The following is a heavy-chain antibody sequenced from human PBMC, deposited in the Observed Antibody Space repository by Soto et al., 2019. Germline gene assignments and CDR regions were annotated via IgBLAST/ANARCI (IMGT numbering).Heavy chain of an antibody. D-gene: IGHD3-9*01. CDR1: GFTFSSYA. Sequence: QVQLVESGGGVVQPGRSLRLSCAASGFTFSSYAMHWVRQAPGKGLEWVAVISYDGSNKYYADSVKGRFTISRDNSKNTLYLQMNSLRDEDTAVYYCARDLGTYYDILTGYYYFDYWGQGTLVTVSS. CDR2: ISYDGSNK. V-gene: IGHV3-30-3*01. CDR3: ARDLGTYYDILTGYYYFDY. J-gene: IGHJ4*02.